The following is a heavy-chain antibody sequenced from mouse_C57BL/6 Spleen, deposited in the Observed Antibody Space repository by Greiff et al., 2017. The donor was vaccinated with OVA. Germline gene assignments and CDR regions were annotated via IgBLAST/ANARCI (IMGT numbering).Heavy chain of an antibody. D-gene: IGHD2-3*01. Sequence: VQVVESGPGLVAPSQSLSITCTVSGFSLTSYGVDWVRQSPGKGLEWLGVIWGVRSTNYNSALKSRLSISKDNSKSQVFLKMNSLQTDDTAMYYCASGDGYYRFAYWGQGTLVTVSA. CDR2: IWGVRST. CDR3: ASGDGYYRFAY. J-gene: IGHJ3*01. V-gene: IGHV2-6*01. CDR1: GFSLTSYG.